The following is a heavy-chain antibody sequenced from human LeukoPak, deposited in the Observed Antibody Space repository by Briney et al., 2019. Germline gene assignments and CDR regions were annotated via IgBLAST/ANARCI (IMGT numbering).Heavy chain of an antibody. CDR1: GYSFTSYW. D-gene: IGHD5-24*01. J-gene: IGHJ3*02. CDR3: ARQGGDGYKADAFDI. V-gene: IGHV5-51*01. Sequence: GESLQISCKGSGYSFTSYWIGWVRQMPGKGLEWMGIIYPGDSDTRYSPSFQGQVTISADKSISTAYLQWSSLKASDTAMYYCARQGGDGYKADAFDIWGQGTMVTVSS. CDR2: IYPGDSDT.